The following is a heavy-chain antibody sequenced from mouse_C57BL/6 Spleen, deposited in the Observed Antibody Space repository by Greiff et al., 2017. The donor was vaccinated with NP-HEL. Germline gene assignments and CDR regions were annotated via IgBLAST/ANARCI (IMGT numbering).Heavy chain of an antibody. CDR1: GYTFTDYY. CDR2: IYPGSGNT. CDR3: ARGDYGNYYAMDY. J-gene: IGHJ4*01. V-gene: IGHV1-76*01. Sequence: QVQLQQSGAELVRPGASVKLSCKASGYTFTDYYINWVKQRPGQGLEWIARIYPGSGNTYYNEKFKGKATLTAEKSSSTAYMQLSCLTSEDSAVYFCARGDYGNYYAMDYWGQGTSVTVSS. D-gene: IGHD2-1*01.